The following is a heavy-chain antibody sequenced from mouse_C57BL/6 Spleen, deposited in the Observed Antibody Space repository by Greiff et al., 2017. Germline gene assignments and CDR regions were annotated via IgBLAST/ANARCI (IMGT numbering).Heavy chain of an antibody. J-gene: IGHJ2*01. D-gene: IGHD2-5*01. V-gene: IGHV5-6*01. CDR1: GFTFSSYG. CDR3: ARQGGSNYFYFDY. Sequence: EVQRVESGGDLVKPGGSLKLSCAASGFTFSSYGMSWVRQTPDKRLEWVATISSGGSYTYYPDSVKGRFTIARDNAKNTLYLQMSSLKSEDTAMYYCARQGGSNYFYFDYWGQGTTLTVSS. CDR2: ISSGGSYT.